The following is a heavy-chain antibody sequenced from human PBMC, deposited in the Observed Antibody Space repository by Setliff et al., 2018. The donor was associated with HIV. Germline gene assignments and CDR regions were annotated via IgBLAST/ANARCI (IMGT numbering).Heavy chain of an antibody. J-gene: IGHJ3*01. V-gene: IGHV3-30*02. D-gene: IGHD2-15*01. CDR3: ARDRPRRIVVATNLPNAFDV. CDR1: GFTFSNYG. Sequence: PGGSLRLSCATSGFTFSNYGMHWVRQAPGKGLEWVTFIHYDGRDQYYADSVKGRFTISRDNSNNTLYLQMHGLRADDTAVYYCARDRPRRIVVATNLPNAFDVWGHGTLVTVSS. CDR2: IHYDGRDQ.